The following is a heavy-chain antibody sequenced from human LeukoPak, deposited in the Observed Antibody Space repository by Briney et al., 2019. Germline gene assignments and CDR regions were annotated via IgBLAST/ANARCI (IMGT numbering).Heavy chain of an antibody. CDR1: GFTFSSYA. V-gene: IGHV3-23*01. D-gene: IGHD6-19*01. CDR2: ISGSGGST. CDR3: AKWIAVAGKGLAEYFQH. Sequence: PGGSLRLSCAASGFTFSSYAMSWVRQAPGKGLEWVSAISGSGGSTYYADSVKGRFTISRDNSKNTLYLQMNSLRAEDTAVYYCAKWIAVAGKGLAEYFQHWGQGTLVTVSS. J-gene: IGHJ1*01.